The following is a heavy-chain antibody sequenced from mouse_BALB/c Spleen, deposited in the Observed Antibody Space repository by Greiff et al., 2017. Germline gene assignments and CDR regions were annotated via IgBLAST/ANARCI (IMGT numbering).Heavy chain of an antibody. V-gene: IGHV3-8*02. Sequence: EVQLQESGPSLVKPSQTLSLTCSVTGDSITSGYWNRIRKLAGDKLEDIGYICYSGSTYYNPSLKSRISITRDTSKNQYYLQLNSVTTEDTATYYCARLRRAMDYWGQGTSVTVSS. CDR1: GDSITSGY. CDR2: ICYSGST. D-gene: IGHD2-12*01. CDR3: ARLRRAMDY. J-gene: IGHJ4*01.